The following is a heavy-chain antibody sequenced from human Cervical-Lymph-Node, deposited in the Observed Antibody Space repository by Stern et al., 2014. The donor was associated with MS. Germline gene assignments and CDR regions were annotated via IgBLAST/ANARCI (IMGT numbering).Heavy chain of an antibody. CDR3: AKIHRAFANQGH. D-gene: IGHD3-16*01. CDR1: GGSLNNNAYY. Sequence: QLQLQESGPRLVTPSETLSLTCTVSGGSLNNNAYYWGWLRQPPGKGLEAMGSVLYSGNAYYTPSLKSRATVSLDTSKSQFSLKLISWTAADTAVYYCAKIHRAFANQGHWGQGVLVTVSS. V-gene: IGHV4-39*01. CDR2: VLYSGNA. J-gene: IGHJ1*01.